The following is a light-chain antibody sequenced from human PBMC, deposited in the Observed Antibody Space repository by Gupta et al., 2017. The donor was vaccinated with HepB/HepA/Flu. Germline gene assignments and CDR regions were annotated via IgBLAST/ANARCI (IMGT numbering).Light chain of an antibody. CDR1: QSVSSY. V-gene: IGKV3-11*01. CDR2: DAS. CDR3: QQRSNWPPGTT. J-gene: IGKJ4*01. Sequence: EIVLTQSPATLSLSPGERATLSCRASQSVSSYLAWYQQKPGQAPRLLIYDASNRATGIPARFSGSGSGTDFTLTISSLEPEDVAVYYCQQRSNWPPGTTFGGGTKVEIK.